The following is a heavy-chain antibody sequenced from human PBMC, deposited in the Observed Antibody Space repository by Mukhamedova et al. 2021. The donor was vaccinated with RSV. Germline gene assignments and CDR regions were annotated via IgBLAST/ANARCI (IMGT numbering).Heavy chain of an antibody. CDR3: ARAHGLERVLWYFDL. CDR2: IYSGGST. V-gene: IGHV3-53*01. J-gene: IGHJ2*01. D-gene: IGHD1-1*01. Sequence: GLEWVSVIYSGGSTYYAVSVKGRFTISRDNSKNTLYLQMNSLRAEDTAVYYCARAHGLERVLWYFDLWGRGTLVTVSS.